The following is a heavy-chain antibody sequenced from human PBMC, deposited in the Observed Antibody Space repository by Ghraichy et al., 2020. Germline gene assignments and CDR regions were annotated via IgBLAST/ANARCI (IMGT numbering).Heavy chain of an antibody. CDR2: TYYRSKWYN. CDR3: ARNRYYYDSSGYYYSDYYYYYGMDV. J-gene: IGHJ6*02. D-gene: IGHD3-22*01. V-gene: IGHV6-1*01. CDR1: GDSVSSNSAA. Sequence: SETLSLTCAISGDSVSSNSAAWNWIRQSPSRGLEWLGRTYYRSKWYNDYAVSVKSRITINPDTSKNQFSLQLNSVTPEDTAVYYCARNRYYYDSSGYYYSDYYYYYGMDVWGQGTTVTVSS.